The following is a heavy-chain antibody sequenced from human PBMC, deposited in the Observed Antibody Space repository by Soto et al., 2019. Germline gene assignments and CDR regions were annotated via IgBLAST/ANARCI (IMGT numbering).Heavy chain of an antibody. Sequence: ASVKVSCKASGYSFTNNDVSWVRQATGQGLEWMGWMNPGSGDTGYAQKFQGRVTMTRDISIATAYMELSSLRSEDTAVYYCARGLDTSMVIVSDYYYYYNMDVWGQGTTVTVSS. CDR2: MNPGSGDT. CDR1: GYSFTNND. D-gene: IGHD5-18*01. V-gene: IGHV1-8*01. J-gene: IGHJ6*02. CDR3: ARGLDTSMVIVSDYYYYYNMDV.